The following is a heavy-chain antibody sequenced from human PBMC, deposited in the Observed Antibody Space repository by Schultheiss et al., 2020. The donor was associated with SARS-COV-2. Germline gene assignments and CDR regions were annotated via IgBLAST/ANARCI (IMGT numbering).Heavy chain of an antibody. CDR1: GGTFSSYA. J-gene: IGHJ4*02. D-gene: IGHD3-10*01. V-gene: IGHV1-69*04. Sequence: SVKVSCKASGGTFSSYAMNWVRQAPGQGLEWMGRIIPILGIANYAQKFQGRVTITADKSTSTAYMELRSLRSEDTAMYYCARSLRGSGSYEYWGQGTLVTVSS. CDR2: IIPILGIA. CDR3: ARSLRGSGSYEY.